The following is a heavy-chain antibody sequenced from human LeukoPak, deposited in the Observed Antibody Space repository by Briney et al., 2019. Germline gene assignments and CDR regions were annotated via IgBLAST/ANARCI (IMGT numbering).Heavy chain of an antibody. V-gene: IGHV1-69*05. D-gene: IGHD2-21*01. Sequence: GASVKVSCKASGGTFSSRYAINWVRQAPGQGLEWMGRIIPISDTPNYAQKFQGRVTITTDESTSTAYMELSGLRSDDTAVYYCARETLNCGGDCLDLWGQGTRVTVSS. CDR2: IIPISDTP. CDR3: ARETLNCGGDCLDL. J-gene: IGHJ5*02. CDR1: GGTFSSRYA.